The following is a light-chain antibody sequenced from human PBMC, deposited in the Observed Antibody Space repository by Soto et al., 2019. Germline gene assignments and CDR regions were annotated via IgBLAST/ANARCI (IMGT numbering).Light chain of an antibody. Sequence: EIVLTQSPGTLSLSPGERATLSCRASQTVGNNYLAWYQQKPGQAPRLLIDDASNRATGIPDRFSGTGSGTDFTLNISRLEPEDFAVYYCHQCATSPLTFGGGTKVEIK. V-gene: IGKV3-20*01. J-gene: IGKJ4*01. CDR3: HQCATSPLT. CDR2: DAS. CDR1: QTVGNNY.